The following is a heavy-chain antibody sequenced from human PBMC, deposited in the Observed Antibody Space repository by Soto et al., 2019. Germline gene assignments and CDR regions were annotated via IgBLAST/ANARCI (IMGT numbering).Heavy chain of an antibody. Sequence: PGGSLRLSCAASGFTFSSYGMHWVRQAPGKGLEWVAVISYDGSNKYYADSVKGRFTISRDNSKNTLYLQMNSLRAEDTAVYYCAKRGVVVTKDALDIWCQGTMVTVSS. J-gene: IGHJ3*02. V-gene: IGHV3-30*18. D-gene: IGHD2-21*02. CDR2: ISYDGSNK. CDR1: GFTFSSYG. CDR3: AKRGVVVTKDALDI.